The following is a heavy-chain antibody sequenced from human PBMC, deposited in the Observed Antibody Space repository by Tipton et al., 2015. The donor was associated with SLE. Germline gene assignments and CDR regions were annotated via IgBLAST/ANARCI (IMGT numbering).Heavy chain of an antibody. Sequence: TLSLTCTVSGGSISSYYWSWIRQPAGKGLEWLGHIYTSGSTNYNPSLESRVTISADTSKNQFSLKLTSVTAGDTAMYYCAREGSITIFGVVTHDAFDIWGQGTMVTVSS. CDR2: IYTSGST. D-gene: IGHD3-3*01. V-gene: IGHV4-4*07. CDR3: AREGSITIFGVVTHDAFDI. CDR1: GGSISSYY. J-gene: IGHJ3*02.